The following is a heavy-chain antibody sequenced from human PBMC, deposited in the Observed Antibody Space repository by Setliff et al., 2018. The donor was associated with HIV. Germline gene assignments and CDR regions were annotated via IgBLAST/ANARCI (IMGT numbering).Heavy chain of an antibody. J-gene: IGHJ4*02. CDR1: GYSISSGYY. Sequence: SETLSLTCAVSGYSISSGYYWGWIRQPPGKGLEWIGHIYHSGSTSYNPSLKSRATISVDTSKNQFFLKLSSVTAADTAVYYCATVSGYYWQYFDYWGPGTLVTVSS. CDR2: IYHSGST. D-gene: IGHD3-22*01. CDR3: ATVSGYYWQYFDY. V-gene: IGHV4-38-2*01.